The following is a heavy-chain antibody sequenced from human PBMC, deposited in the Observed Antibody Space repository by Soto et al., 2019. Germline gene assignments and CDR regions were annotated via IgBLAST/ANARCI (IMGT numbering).Heavy chain of an antibody. D-gene: IGHD3-9*01. CDR1: GFTLSSYD. V-gene: IGHV3-13*01. CDR3: TRKTPPTGMEV. J-gene: IGHJ6*02. CDR2: IGSGGDT. Sequence: EVQLVESGGGLEQPGGSLRLSCAASGFTLSSYDIHWVRQATGEGLAWVSGIGSGGDTHYADSVKGRFIISREDGKNSLYLQMNNLRVGDTAVYYCTRKTPPTGMEVWGQGATVNVSS.